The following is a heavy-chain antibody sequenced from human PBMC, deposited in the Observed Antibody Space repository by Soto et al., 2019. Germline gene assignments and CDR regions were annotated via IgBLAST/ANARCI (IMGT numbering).Heavy chain of an antibody. J-gene: IGHJ4*02. CDR3: VRDKDSTSWYLVDY. D-gene: IGHD6-13*01. V-gene: IGHV3-48*02. Sequence: GGSLRLSCEASGFTFSSHSMNWVRQAPGKGLQWVSYISSSSATIHYADSVKGRFAISRDNAKNSLYLQMNSLRDEDTAVYYCVRDKDSTSWYLVDYWGQGTLVTVSS. CDR1: GFTFSSHS. CDR2: ISSSSATI.